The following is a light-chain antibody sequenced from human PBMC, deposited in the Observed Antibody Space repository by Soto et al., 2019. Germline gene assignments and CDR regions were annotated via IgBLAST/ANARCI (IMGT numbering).Light chain of an antibody. CDR2: GTS. V-gene: IGKV3-20*01. CDR3: QQCGSSPWT. J-gene: IGKJ1*01. CDR1: QSVSISY. Sequence: EIVLTQSPGTLSLSPGERATLSCRASQSVSISYLAWYQQRPGQAPRLLIFGTSNRATGTPDRFSGSGSGTDFTLTISGLEPDDFAVYYCQQCGSSPWTFGQGTKVEIK.